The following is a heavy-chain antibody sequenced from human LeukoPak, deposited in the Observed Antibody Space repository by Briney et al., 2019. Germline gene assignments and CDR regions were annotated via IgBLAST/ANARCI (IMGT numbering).Heavy chain of an antibody. CDR3: ARSLHIAAAGNYYYYYMDV. J-gene: IGHJ6*03. CDR2: IYTNGGA. V-gene: IGHV4-61*02. D-gene: IGHD6-13*01. Sequence: SETLSLTCTVSGGSVTSGNYYWNWIRQPAGKGLEWIGRIYTNGGASYNPSLKSRVTISIDASKNQFSLKLSSVTAADTAVYYCARSLHIAAAGNYYYYYMDVWGKGTTVTVSS. CDR1: GGSVTSGNYY.